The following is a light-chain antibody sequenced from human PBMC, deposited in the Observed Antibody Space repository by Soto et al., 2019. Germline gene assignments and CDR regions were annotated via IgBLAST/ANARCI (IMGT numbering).Light chain of an antibody. Sequence: QSVLTQPPSASGIPGQRVTISCSGSRSNIGSNNVNWYQQLPGTAPRLLTFNNHLRPSGVPDRFPGSKSGTSASLAISGLQSEDEGDYYCAAWDDSLDGYVFGTGTKLTVL. CDR3: AAWDDSLDGYV. CDR1: RSNIGSNN. V-gene: IGLV1-44*01. J-gene: IGLJ1*01. CDR2: NNH.